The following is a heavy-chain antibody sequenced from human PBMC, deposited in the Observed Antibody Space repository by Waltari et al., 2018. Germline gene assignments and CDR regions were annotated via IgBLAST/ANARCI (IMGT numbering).Heavy chain of an antibody. Sequence: EVRLVEAGGNIVQPGGSLRLTCAASGFSFSDYWMHWVRQVPGEGLGGVSRFMCHGSSIRYADAWKGRFTISRDNTRNTLYLQMNSLRVEDTAVYYCARKGGRGYTYGPFYYDSWGQGTQVTVSS. CDR1: GFSFSDYW. CDR3: ARKGGRGYTYGPFYYDS. CDR2: FMCHGSSI. J-gene: IGHJ4*02. V-gene: IGHV3-74*02. D-gene: IGHD5-18*01.